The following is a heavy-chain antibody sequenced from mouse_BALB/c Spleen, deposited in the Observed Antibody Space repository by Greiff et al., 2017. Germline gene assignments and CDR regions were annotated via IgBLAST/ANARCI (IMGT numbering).Heavy chain of an antibody. CDR2: IDPANGNT. CDR3: ARWGNYEGFAY. CDR1: GFNIQDTY. Sequence: VQLQQSGAELVKPGASVKLSCTASGFNIQDTYMHWVKQRPEQGLEWIGRIDPANGNTKSDPNFQGQATITADTSSNTAYLQLSSLTSEDTAVYYCARWGNYEGFAYWGQGTLVTVSA. J-gene: IGHJ3*01. V-gene: IGHV14-3*02. D-gene: IGHD2-1*01.